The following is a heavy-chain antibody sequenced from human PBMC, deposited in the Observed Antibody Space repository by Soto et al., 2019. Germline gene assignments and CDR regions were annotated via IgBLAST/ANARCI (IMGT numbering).Heavy chain of an antibody. Sequence: GGSLRLSCAASGITVSTNYMSWVRQAPGKGLEWVSVMYSRGNTYYADSVKGRFTISRDDSKNTLYLQMNSLRAEDTAVYYCARGDGDYYDGNGYLGRHWGQGTLVTVSS. CDR1: GITVSTNY. D-gene: IGHD3-22*01. CDR3: ARGDGDYYDGNGYLGRH. J-gene: IGHJ4*02. V-gene: IGHV3-66*01. CDR2: MYSRGNT.